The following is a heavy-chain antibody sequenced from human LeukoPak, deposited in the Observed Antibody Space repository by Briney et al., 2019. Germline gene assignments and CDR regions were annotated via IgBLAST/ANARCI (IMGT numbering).Heavy chain of an antibody. J-gene: IGHJ6*02. D-gene: IGHD1-14*01. CDR2: IYSGGST. CDR3: ARETTGYYYGMDV. CDR1: GFTVSSSY. Sequence: RGSLRRSYAASGFTVSSSYMSWVRQAPGEGLGLVSVIYSGGSTYYADSVKGRFTISRDNSKNTLYLQMNSLRAEDTAVYYCARETTGYYYGMDVWGQGTTVTVSS. V-gene: IGHV3-66*02.